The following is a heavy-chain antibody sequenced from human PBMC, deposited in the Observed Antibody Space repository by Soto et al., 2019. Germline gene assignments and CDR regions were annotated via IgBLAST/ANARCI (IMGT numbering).Heavy chain of an antibody. CDR2: INHSGST. CDR1: GGSFSGYY. J-gene: IGHJ4*02. CDR3: ARGPWAIAVAGKRYFDY. V-gene: IGHV4-34*01. D-gene: IGHD6-19*01. Sequence: PSETLSLTCAVYGGSFSGYYWSWIRQPPGKGLEWIGEINHSGSTNYNPSLKSRVTISVDTSKNQFSLKLSSVTAADTAVYYCARGPWAIAVAGKRYFDYWGQGTLVTVSS.